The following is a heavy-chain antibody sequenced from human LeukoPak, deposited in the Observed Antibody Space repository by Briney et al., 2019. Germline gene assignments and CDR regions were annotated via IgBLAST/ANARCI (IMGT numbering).Heavy chain of an antibody. J-gene: IGHJ6*03. CDR2: IYTSGST. D-gene: IGHD3-3*01. CDR3: ARDLTYYDFWSGYYYYYMDV. CDR1: GGPISSYY. V-gene: IGHV4-4*07. Sequence: SETLSLTCTVSGGPISSYYWSWIRQPAGKGLEWIGRIYTSGSTNYNPSLKSRVTMSVDTSKNQFSLKLSSVTAADTAVYYCARDLTYYDFWSGYYYYYMDVWGKGTTVTVSS.